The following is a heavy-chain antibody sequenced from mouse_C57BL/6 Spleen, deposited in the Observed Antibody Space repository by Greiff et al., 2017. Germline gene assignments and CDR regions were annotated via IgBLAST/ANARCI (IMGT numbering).Heavy chain of an antibody. CDR1: GFTFSDYY. CDR3: ARDGGITTVVAGFDY. D-gene: IGHD1-1*01. J-gene: IGHJ2*01. V-gene: IGHV5-16*01. CDR2: INYDGSST. Sequence: EVKLMESEGGLVQPGSSMKLSCTASGFTFSDYYMAWVRQVPEKGLEWVANINYDGSSTYYLDSLKSRFIISRDNAKNILYLQMSSLKSEDTATYYCARDGGITTVVAGFDYWGQGTTLTVSS.